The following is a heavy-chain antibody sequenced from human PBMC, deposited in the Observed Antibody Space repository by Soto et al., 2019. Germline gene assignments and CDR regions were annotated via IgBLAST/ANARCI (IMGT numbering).Heavy chain of an antibody. D-gene: IGHD1-26*01. CDR2: ISAYNGNT. CDR3: AGFLGSSGGLPGTRVDFAY. CDR1: GYTFTSYG. V-gene: IGHV1-18*01. Sequence: ASVKVSCKASGYTFTSYGISWVRQAPGQGLEWMGWISAYNGNTNYAQKLQGRVTMTTDTSTSTAYMELRSLRSDDTAVYYCAGFLGSSGGLPGTRVDFAYGGKGTLVPVSS. J-gene: IGHJ4*02.